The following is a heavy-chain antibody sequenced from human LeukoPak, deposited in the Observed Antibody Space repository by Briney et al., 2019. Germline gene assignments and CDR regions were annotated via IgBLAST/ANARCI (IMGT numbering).Heavy chain of an antibody. D-gene: IGHD5-18*01. V-gene: IGHV1-2*02. CDR3: AKDAYSGFSSSYNMDS. J-gene: IGHJ4*02. CDR1: GYTVTGHY. CDR2: INPNSGVT. Sequence: ASVKVSCKTSGYTVTGHYLHWVRQAPGQGLEWMGWINPNSGVTNYAQKFQGRVTMTRDTSINTAYMELHSLTSDDTAMYYCAKDAYSGFSSSYNMDSWGQGTLVTVSS.